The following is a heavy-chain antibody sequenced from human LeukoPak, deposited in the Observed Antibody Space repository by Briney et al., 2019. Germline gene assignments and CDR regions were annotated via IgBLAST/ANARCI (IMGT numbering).Heavy chain of an antibody. CDR3: ASGGRYSYGSFDY. CDR1: GFTFSSYG. D-gene: IGHD5-18*01. V-gene: IGHV3-30*03. Sequence: PGGSLRLSCAASGFTFSSYGMHWVRQAPGKGLEWVAVISYDGSNKYYADSVKGRFTISRDNSKNTLCLQMNSLRAEDTALYYCASGGRYSYGSFDYWGQGTLVTVSS. CDR2: ISYDGSNK. J-gene: IGHJ4*02.